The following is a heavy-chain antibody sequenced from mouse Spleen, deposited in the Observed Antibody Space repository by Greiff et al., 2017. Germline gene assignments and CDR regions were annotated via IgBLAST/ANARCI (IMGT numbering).Heavy chain of an antibody. CDR3: ARGETYGSVDY. Sequence: DVMLVESGGGLVKPGRSLKLSCAASGFTFSDYGMHWVRQAPEKGLEWVAYISSGSSTIYYADTVKGRFTISRDNAKNTLFLQMTSLRSEDTAMYYCARGETYGSVDYWGQGTTLTVSS. CDR1: GFTFSDYG. CDR2: ISSGSSTI. J-gene: IGHJ2*01. D-gene: IGHD1-1*01. V-gene: IGHV5-17*01.